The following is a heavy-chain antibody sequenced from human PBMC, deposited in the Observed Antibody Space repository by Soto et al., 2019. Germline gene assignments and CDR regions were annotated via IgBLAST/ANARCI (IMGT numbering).Heavy chain of an antibody. J-gene: IGHJ6*02. CDR2: ISYDGRNK. V-gene: IGHV3-30-3*01. CDR3: ARPKDDYYYYSMDV. CDR1: GFTLSSYA. Sequence: QVQLVESGGGVVQPGRSLRLSCAASGFTLSSYAMDWVRQAPGKGLEWVAVISYDGRNKYYADSVKGRVTISRDNSKNTVYLQMNSLRAEDTALYYCARPKDDYYYYSMDVWGQGTTVTVSS.